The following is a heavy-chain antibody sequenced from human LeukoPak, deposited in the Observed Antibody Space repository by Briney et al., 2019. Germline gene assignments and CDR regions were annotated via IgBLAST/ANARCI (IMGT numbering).Heavy chain of an antibody. Sequence: SSQTLSLTCTVSGGSISSGDYYWNWIRQHPVKGWEGIGYIYYSGTTSYNPSLKSRVIISLDTSRNQFSLKLRPVPAADTAVYYCARDQPGGTWVFDYWGQGTLVTVSS. D-gene: IGHD1-1*01. CDR2: IYYSGTT. V-gene: IGHV4-31*03. CDR1: GGSISSGDYY. CDR3: ARDQPGGTWVFDY. J-gene: IGHJ4*02.